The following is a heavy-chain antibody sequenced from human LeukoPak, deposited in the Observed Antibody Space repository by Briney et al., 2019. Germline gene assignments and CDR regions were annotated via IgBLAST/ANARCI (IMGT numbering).Heavy chain of an antibody. V-gene: IGHV4-39*07. J-gene: IGHJ4*02. CDR3: AIRRGRSRAAGTMGGFDY. Sequence: PSETLFLTCTVSGGSISSSSYYWGWIRQPPGKGLEWIGSIYYSGSTYYNPSLKSRVTISVDTSKNQFSLKLSSVTAADTAVYYCAIRRGRSRAAGTMGGFDYWGQGTLVTVSS. D-gene: IGHD6-13*01. CDR1: GGSISSSSYY. CDR2: IYYSGST.